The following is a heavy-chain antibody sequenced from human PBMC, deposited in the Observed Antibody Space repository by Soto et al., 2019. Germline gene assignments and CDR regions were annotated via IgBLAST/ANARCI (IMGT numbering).Heavy chain of an antibody. V-gene: IGHV4-39*01. CDR3: VSGYSSGWTYYGMDV. D-gene: IGHD6-19*01. J-gene: IGHJ6*02. Sequence: ETLSLTCTVSGGSISSSCYSGGWIREPPGKGLEWIGSIYYSGSTYYNPSLKSRVTISVDTSKNQFSLKLSSVTAEDTDVYYCVSGYSSGWTYYGMDVWGQATTVTGSS. CDR1: GGSISSSCYS. CDR2: IYYSGST.